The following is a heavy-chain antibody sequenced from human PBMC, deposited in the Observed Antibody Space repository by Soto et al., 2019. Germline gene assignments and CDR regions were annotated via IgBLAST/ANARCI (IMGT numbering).Heavy chain of an antibody. J-gene: IGHJ4*02. CDR2: IYPGDSDT. Sequence: GESLKISCKGSGYSFTSYWIGWVRQMPGKGLEWMGIIYPGDSDTRYSPSFQGQVTISADKSISTAYLQWSSLKASDTAMYYWAKIRNCSSTSGYSHYRGQGALVTVSS. CDR3: AKIRNCSSTSGYSHY. CDR1: GYSFTSYW. D-gene: IGHD2-2*01. V-gene: IGHV5-51*01.